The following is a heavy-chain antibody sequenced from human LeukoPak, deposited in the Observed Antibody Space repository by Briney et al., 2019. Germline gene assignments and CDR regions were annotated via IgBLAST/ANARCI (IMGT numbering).Heavy chain of an antibody. Sequence: GGSLRLFCAACGFTFSSYAMQWVREARGKGLEWGAVISYDGSNKYYADSVTGRFTISRDNSKNTLYLQMNSLRAEDTAVYYCARDMDVWGQGTTVTVSS. CDR1: GFTFSSYA. V-gene: IGHV3-30*04. CDR2: ISYDGSNK. J-gene: IGHJ6*02. CDR3: ARDMDV.